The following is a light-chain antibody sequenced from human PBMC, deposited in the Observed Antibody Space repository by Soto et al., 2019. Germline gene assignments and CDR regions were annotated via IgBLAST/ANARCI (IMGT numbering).Light chain of an antibody. J-gene: IGKJ1*01. V-gene: IGKV3-11*01. CDR1: QSIGLA. CDR2: DAS. Sequence: EIVLTQSPATLSLSPGERATLSCRASQSIGLAIAWYQHKPGQAPRLLIFDASQRATGIPARFRGSGSGTDFTLSISSLEPEDFAVYYCQQYGSSAWTFGQGTKADIK. CDR3: QQYGSSAWT.